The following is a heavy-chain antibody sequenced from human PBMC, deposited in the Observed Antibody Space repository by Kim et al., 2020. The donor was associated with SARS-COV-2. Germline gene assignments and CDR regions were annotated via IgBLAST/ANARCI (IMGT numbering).Heavy chain of an antibody. CDR1: GFTFNNAW. CDR2: IKRRIDGETT. D-gene: IGHD1-26*01. Sequence: GGSLRLSCAASGFTFNNAWMTWVRQAPGKGLEWVGLIKRRIDGETTYYAAPVKGRFTISRDDSKNTLFLQINSLKTEDTAVYYCISGVGVSDLDYWGQGTLFTVSS. J-gene: IGHJ4*02. V-gene: IGHV3-15*01. CDR3: ISGVGVSDLDY.